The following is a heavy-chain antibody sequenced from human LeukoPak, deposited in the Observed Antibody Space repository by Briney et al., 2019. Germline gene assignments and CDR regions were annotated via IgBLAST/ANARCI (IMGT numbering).Heavy chain of an antibody. CDR1: GGSISSYY. CDR3: ARQSHPSSSSWLLDH. J-gene: IGHJ4*02. CDR2: IYYSGST. D-gene: IGHD6-13*01. V-gene: IGHV4-59*08. Sequence: SETLSLTCTVSGGSISSYYWSWIRPPPGKGLEWIGYIYYSGSTKYNPSLKSRVTISVDTSKNQFSLKLSSVTAADTAVYYCARQSHPSSSSWLLDHWGQGSLVTVSS.